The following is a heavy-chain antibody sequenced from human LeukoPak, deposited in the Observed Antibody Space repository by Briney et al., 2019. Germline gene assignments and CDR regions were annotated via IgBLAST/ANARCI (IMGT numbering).Heavy chain of an antibody. J-gene: IGHJ4*02. CDR2: IYSSGTT. D-gene: IGHD6-13*01. CDR1: GGSISSYY. Sequence: SGTLSLTCTVSGGSISSYYWSWMRQPAGKGLEWIGRIYSSGTTNYNPSLKSRVTMSVDTSKNQFSLKLTSVTAADAAVYYCARDNQQLAFYFWGQGTLVTVSS. V-gene: IGHV4-4*07. CDR3: ARDNQQLAFYF.